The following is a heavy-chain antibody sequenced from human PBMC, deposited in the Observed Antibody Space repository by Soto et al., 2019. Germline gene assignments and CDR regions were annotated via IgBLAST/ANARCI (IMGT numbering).Heavy chain of an antibody. CDR3: ARDPDYGGNSGPYFDY. CDR1: GYTFTGYY. CDR2: INPNSGGT. V-gene: IGHV1-2*04. J-gene: IGHJ4*02. D-gene: IGHD4-17*01. Sequence: QVQLVQSGAEVKKPGASVKVSCKASGYTFTGYYMHWVRQAPGQGLEWMGWINPNSGGTNYAQKFQGWVTMTRDTSISTAYMELSRLRSDDTAAYYCARDPDYGGNSGPYFDYWGQGTLVTVSS.